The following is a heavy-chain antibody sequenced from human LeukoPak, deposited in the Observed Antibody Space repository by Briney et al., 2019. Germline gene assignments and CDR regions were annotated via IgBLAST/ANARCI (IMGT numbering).Heavy chain of an antibody. V-gene: IGHV3-48*03. CDR3: ARTRGSGWPDAFDI. CDR2: ISSSGSTI. D-gene: IGHD6-19*01. J-gene: IGHJ3*02. Sequence: SGGSLRLSCAASGFTFSSYEMNWVRQAPGKGLEWVSYISSSGSTISYADSVKGRFTISRDNAKNSLYLQMNSLRAEDTAVYYCARTRGSGWPDAFDIWGQGTMVTVSS. CDR1: GFTFSSYE.